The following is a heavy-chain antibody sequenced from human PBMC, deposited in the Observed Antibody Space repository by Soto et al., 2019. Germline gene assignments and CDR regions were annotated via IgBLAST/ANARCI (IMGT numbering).Heavy chain of an antibody. Sequence: ASVKVSCKASGYTFTNHYMHWVRQAPGQGLEWMGTINPNNGRTTYAQKFQGRVTITADESTSTAYMELSSLRSEDTAVYYCARLITQPDYYYGMDVWGQGTTVTVSS. J-gene: IGHJ6*02. D-gene: IGHD1-1*01. CDR3: ARLITQPDYYYGMDV. CDR1: GYTFTNHY. CDR2: INPNNGRT. V-gene: IGHV1-46*01.